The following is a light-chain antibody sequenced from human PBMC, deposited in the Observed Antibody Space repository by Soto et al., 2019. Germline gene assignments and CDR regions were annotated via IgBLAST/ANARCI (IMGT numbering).Light chain of an antibody. Sequence: QYALTQPASVSGSPGQSITISCTGTSSDIGHYDYVSWYQQHPGKAPKLMIYHVTYRPSGASNRYSGSKSGNSASLTISGLQADDEADYYCCSLTTSHTYVFGSGTKLTVL. V-gene: IGLV2-14*03. CDR2: HVT. J-gene: IGLJ1*01. CDR3: CSLTTSHTYV. CDR1: SSDIGHYDY.